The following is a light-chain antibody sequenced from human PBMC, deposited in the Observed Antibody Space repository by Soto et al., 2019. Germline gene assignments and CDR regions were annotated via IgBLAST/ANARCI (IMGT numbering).Light chain of an antibody. CDR1: SSDVGGYKY. Sequence: QAALTQPASVSGSPGQSITISCTGTSSDVGGYKYVSWYQQHPGKAPKQMLYEVSSRPSGVSNRFSGSKSGNTASLTFSGLRAEDEADYYCSAYASSRDIFFGGGTTLHVL. J-gene: IGLJ2*01. CDR3: SAYASSRDIF. CDR2: EVS. V-gene: IGLV2-14*01.